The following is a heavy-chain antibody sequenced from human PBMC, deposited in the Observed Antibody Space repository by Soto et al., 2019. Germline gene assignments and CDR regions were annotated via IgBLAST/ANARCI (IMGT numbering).Heavy chain of an antibody. CDR3: ARDSEGSGWHFDY. Sequence: ASVKVSCKASGYTFTSYAMHWARQAPGQRLEWMGWINAGNGNTKYSQRFQGRVTITRDTSASTAYMELSSLRSEDTAVYYCARDSEGSGWHFDYWGQGTLVTVSS. CDR2: INAGNGNT. V-gene: IGHV1-3*01. D-gene: IGHD6-19*01. CDR1: GYTFTSYA. J-gene: IGHJ4*02.